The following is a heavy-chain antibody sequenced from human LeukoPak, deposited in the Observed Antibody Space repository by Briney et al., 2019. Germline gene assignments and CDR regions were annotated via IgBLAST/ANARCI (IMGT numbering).Heavy chain of an antibody. CDR2: IYYSGIT. Sequence: PSETLPLTCTVSGGSISDYYWSWIRQPPGKGLEWIGYIYYSGITNYNPSLKTRVTILVDTSKNQFSLKLSSVTAADTAVYYCARWGSNMAREKGDHWGQGILVTVSS. V-gene: IGHV4-59*08. CDR3: ARWGSNMAREKGDH. J-gene: IGHJ4*02. CDR1: GGSISDYY. D-gene: IGHD3-10*01.